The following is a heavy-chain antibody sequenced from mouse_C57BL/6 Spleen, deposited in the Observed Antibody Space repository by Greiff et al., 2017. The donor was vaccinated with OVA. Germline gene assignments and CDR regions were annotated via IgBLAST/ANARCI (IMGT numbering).Heavy chain of an antibody. D-gene: IGHD3-2*02. CDR1: GYSFTDYN. V-gene: IGHV1-39*01. CDR2: INPNYGTT. CDR3: AGQLRLGYYFDY. Sequence: EVHLVESGPELVKPGASVKISCKASGYSFTDYNMNWVKQSNGKSLEWIGVINPNYGTTSYNQKFKGKATLTVDQSSSTAYMQLNSLTSEDSAVYYCAGQLRLGYYFDYWGQGTTLTVSS. J-gene: IGHJ2*01.